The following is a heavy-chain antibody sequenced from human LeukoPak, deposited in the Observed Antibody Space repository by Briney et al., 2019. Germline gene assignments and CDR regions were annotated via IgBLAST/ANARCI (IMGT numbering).Heavy chain of an antibody. CDR2: IYRSGST. D-gene: IGHD3-22*01. V-gene: IGHV4-61*02. J-gene: IGHJ3*02. CDR3: ARVGYDSSGYYYIQDVFDI. CDR1: GGSISSGSYY. Sequence: PSQTLSLTCTVSGGSISSGSYYWSWIRQPAGKGLEWIGRIYRSGSTNYNPSLKSRVTISVDTSKNQFSLKLSSVTAADTAEYYCARVGYDSSGYYYIQDVFDIWGQGTMVTVSS.